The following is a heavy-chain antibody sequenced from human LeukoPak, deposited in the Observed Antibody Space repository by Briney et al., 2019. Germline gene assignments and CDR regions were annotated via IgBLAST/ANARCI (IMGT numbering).Heavy chain of an antibody. D-gene: IGHD1-26*01. CDR3: ARGSGSYKSYYFDY. J-gene: IGHJ4*02. Sequence: GGSLRLSCAASGFTFSSYSMNWVRQAPGKGLEWVSYISSSSSTIYYADSVKGRFTISGDNAKNSLYLQMNSLRAEDTAVYYCARGSGSYKSYYFDYWGQGTLVTVSS. V-gene: IGHV3-48*04. CDR2: ISSSSSTI. CDR1: GFTFSSYS.